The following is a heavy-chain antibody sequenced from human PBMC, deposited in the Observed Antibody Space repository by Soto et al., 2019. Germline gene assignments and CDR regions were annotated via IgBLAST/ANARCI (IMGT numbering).Heavy chain of an antibody. V-gene: IGHV1-18*01. Sequence: QVQLVQSGAEVRKPGASVKVSCKASGYTFTTYGITWVRQAPGQGLEWMGWISGYDGHTKYAQKFQGRIIMTTDTSTSAAYIDCRSPRSAATAVYYCAGEGERPYYNYGVDVWGEGTTVNASS. D-gene: IGHD3-16*01. CDR3: AGEGERPYYNYGVDV. CDR1: GYTFTTYG. CDR2: ISGYDGHT. J-gene: IGHJ6*04.